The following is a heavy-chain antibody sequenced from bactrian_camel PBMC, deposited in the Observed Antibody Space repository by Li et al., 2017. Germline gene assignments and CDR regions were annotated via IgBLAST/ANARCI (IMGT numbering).Heavy chain of an antibody. CDR1: QYTYSSNC. Sequence: VESGGGTVQAGGSLRLSCAASQYTYSSNCVGWFRQAPGKKREAVAAIDSGSTDYADSVKGRFTISKDNAKNTLYLQMNSLKPEDTAVYYCVRSPASDVPGYWGQGTQVTVS. CDR3: VRSPASDVPGY. D-gene: IGHD4*01. V-gene: IGHV3S1*01. CDR2: IDSGST. J-gene: IGHJ4*01.